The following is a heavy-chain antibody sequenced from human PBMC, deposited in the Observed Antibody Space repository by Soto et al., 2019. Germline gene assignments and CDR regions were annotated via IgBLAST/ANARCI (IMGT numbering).Heavy chain of an antibody. CDR3: ARGRYCLTGRCFPNWFDS. J-gene: IGHJ5*01. D-gene: IGHD7-27*01. V-gene: IGHV4-30-4*01. CDR1: GDSISTVDYF. CDR2: IYKSATT. Sequence: QVQLLESGPGLVKPSQTLSLTCSVSGDSISTVDYFWAWIRQPPGQALEYIGYIYKSATTYYNPSFESRVAISLDTSKSQFSLNVTSVTGADTAVYFCARGRYCLTGRCFPNWFDSWGQGTLVTVSS.